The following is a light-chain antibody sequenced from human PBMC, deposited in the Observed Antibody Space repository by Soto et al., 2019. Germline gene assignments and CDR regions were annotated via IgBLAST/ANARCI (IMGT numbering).Light chain of an antibody. J-gene: IGKJ1*01. CDR2: GTS. Sequence: EIVLTQSPGTLSLSPGERATLSCRASQSVSSSYLAWYQQKPGQAPRLLIYGTSSRATAIPDRFSGSGSGKDFTLTISRLEPENFAGYYCQQYGSSSWTVGQGTKGEIK. CDR1: QSVSSSY. CDR3: QQYGSSSWT. V-gene: IGKV3-20*01.